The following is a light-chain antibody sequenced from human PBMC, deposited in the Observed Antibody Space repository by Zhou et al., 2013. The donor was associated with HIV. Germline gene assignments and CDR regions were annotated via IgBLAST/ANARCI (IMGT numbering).Light chain of an antibody. J-gene: IGKJ3*01. CDR3: LQDNKSPFT. CDR2: AAS. Sequence: DIQLTQSPSFLSASVGDRVTITCRASQGISSYLAWYQQKPGKAPKLLIYAASTLQSGVPSRFSGSGSGTEFTLTISSLQPEDFATYYCLQDNKSPFTFGPGTRVEVK. CDR1: QGISSY. V-gene: IGKV1-9*01.